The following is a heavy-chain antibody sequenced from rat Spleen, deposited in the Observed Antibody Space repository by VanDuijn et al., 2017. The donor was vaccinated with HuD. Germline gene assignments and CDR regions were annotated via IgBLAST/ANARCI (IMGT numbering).Heavy chain of an antibody. CDR2: ISYGDSSGHSGT. V-gene: IGHV5-29*01. Sequence: EVQLVESGGGLVQPGRSLKLSCAASGFTFSDYGVAWVRQAPTAGLEWVATISYGDSSGHSGTYYRESVRGRFTISRDDAKSTLSLQMDSLRSEDTATYYCARRHYGYTDYFDHWGQGVIVTVSS. D-gene: IGHD1-9*01. CDR3: ARRHYGYTDYFDH. J-gene: IGHJ2*01. CDR1: GFTFSDYG.